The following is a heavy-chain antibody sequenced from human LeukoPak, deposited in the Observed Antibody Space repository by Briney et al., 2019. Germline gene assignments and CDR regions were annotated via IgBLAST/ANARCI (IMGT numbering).Heavy chain of an antibody. Sequence: ASVKVSCKASGGTFSSYAISWVRQAPGQGLEWMGWINPNSGGTNYAQKFQGRVTMTRDTSISTAYMELSRLRSEDAAVYYCARGDYWSQGTLVTVSS. CDR2: INPNSGGT. CDR3: ARGDY. V-gene: IGHV1-2*02. J-gene: IGHJ4*02. CDR1: GGTFSSYA.